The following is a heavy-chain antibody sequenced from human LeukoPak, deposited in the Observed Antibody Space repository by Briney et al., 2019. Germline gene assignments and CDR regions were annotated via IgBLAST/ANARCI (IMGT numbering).Heavy chain of an antibody. J-gene: IGHJ5*02. Sequence: ASVKVSCKASGYTFTSYGISWVRQAPGQGLEWMGWISAYNGNTNYAQKLQGRVTMTTDTSTSTAYMELRSLRSDDTAVYYCAREGGLILECSTQYWSDPWGQGTLVTVSS. V-gene: IGHV1-18*01. D-gene: IGHD3-3*01. CDR1: GYTFTSYG. CDR3: AREGGLILECSTQYWSDP. CDR2: ISAYNGNT.